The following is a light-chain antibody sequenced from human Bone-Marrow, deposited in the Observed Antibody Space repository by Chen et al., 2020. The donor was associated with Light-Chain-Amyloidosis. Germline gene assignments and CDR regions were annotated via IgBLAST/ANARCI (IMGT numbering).Light chain of an antibody. Sequence: QSALTQPASVYGSPGQSITIYCTGTRSDVGGYNYVSWYQQHPGKAPKLIIFYVSKRPTGVSHRFSGSKSGNTASLTSSGLQAEDEADYFCTSYTSRSTLVFGGGTKLTVL. J-gene: IGLJ2*01. CDR3: TSYTSRSTLV. CDR2: YVS. CDR1: RSDVGGYNY. V-gene: IGLV2-14*03.